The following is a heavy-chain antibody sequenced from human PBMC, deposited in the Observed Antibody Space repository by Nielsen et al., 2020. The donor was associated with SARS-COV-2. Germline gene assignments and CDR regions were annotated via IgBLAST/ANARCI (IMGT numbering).Heavy chain of an antibody. D-gene: IGHD5-24*01. V-gene: IGHV3-11*05. J-gene: IGHJ4*02. CDR2: SSSSGYT. CDR1: GFTFSDYY. Sequence: GESLTISCAASGFTFSDYYMSWIRQDAGKGMEWVSYSSSSGYTNYVDPVKGRFTISRDNAKNSLYLKMNSLRAEDTAVYYCAREGRKLPLDYWGQGTLVTVSS. CDR3: AREGRKLPLDY.